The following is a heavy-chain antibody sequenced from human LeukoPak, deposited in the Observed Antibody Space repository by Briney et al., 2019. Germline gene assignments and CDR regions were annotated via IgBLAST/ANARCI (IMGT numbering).Heavy chain of an antibody. CDR1: GYTFTSYG. Sequence: ASVKVSCKASGYTFTSYGISWVRQAPGQGLEWVGWISAYNGNTNYAQKLQGRVTMTTDTSTSTAYMELRSLRSDDTAVYYCAREYYYDSSGYTYYYYGMDVWGQGTTVTVSS. J-gene: IGHJ6*02. V-gene: IGHV1-18*01. CDR3: AREYYYDSSGYTYYYYGMDV. D-gene: IGHD3-22*01. CDR2: ISAYNGNT.